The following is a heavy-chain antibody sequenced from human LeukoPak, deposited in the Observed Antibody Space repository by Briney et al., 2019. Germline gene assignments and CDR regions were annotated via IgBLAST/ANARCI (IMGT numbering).Heavy chain of an antibody. CDR2: IRSKANNYAI. Sequence: GGSLKLSCAASGFTFSGSGIHWVRQASGKGLEWVGRIRSKANNYAIAYAASVKGRFTISRDDSKSTAYLQMNSLKTEDTAVYYCTRFPPGVAAIPQDYWGQGTLVTVSS. CDR3: TRFPPGVAAIPQDY. V-gene: IGHV3-73*01. D-gene: IGHD2-21*02. CDR1: GFTFSGSG. J-gene: IGHJ4*02.